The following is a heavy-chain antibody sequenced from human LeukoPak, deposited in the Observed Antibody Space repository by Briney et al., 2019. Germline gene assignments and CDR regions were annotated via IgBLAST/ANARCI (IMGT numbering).Heavy chain of an antibody. V-gene: IGHV3-74*01. D-gene: IGHD2-21*02. CDR2: INGDGTSA. Sequence: GGSLRLSCAASGFTLRNYWMHWVRQTPGKGLLWVSRINGDGTSATYAGSVKGRFTISRDNAKNTLYLQMNSLRAEDTAVYYCARVAYCGGDCYSLDYYYMDVWGKGATVTVSS. J-gene: IGHJ6*03. CDR1: GFTLRNYW. CDR3: ARVAYCGGDCYSLDYYYMDV.